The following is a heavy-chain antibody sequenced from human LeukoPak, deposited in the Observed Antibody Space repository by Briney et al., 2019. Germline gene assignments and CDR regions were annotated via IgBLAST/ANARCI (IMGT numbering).Heavy chain of an antibody. CDR2: IYYSGST. CDR1: GGSISSSSYY. V-gene: IGHV4-39*01. J-gene: IGHJ4*02. Sequence: SETLSLTCTVSGGSISSSSYYWGWIRQPPGKGLEWIGSIYYSGSTYYNPSLKSRVTISVDTSKNQFSLKLSSVTAADTAVYYCARQHGSGYYYRNKSLDYWGQGTLVTVSS. CDR3: ARQHGSGYYYRNKSLDY. D-gene: IGHD3-22*01.